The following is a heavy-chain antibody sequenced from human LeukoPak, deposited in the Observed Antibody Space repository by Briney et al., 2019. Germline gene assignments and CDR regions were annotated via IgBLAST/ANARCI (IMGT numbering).Heavy chain of an antibody. V-gene: IGHV4-39*01. CDR3: YTTSGGRPH. CDR2: MYYSGST. J-gene: IGHJ4*02. Sequence: SETLSLTCTVSGGSISSSGYYWGWIRQPPGKGLEWIGSMYYSGSTNYNPSVESRVTISADTSRNQFSLNLSSVTAADTAVYYCYTTSGGRPHWGQGTLVTVSS. CDR1: GGSISSSGYY. D-gene: IGHD2-2*02.